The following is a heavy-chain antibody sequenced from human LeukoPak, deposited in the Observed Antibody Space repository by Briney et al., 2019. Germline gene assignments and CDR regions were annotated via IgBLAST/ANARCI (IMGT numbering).Heavy chain of an antibody. D-gene: IGHD3-3*01. Sequence: ASVKVSCKASGSTFSSYAISWVRQAPGQGLEWMGRIIPIPGIANYAQKFQGRVTITADKSTSTAYMELSSLRSEDTAVYYCARDAIFGVVNEDWGQGTLVTVSS. V-gene: IGHV1-69*04. CDR1: GSTFSSYA. CDR3: ARDAIFGVVNED. J-gene: IGHJ4*02. CDR2: IIPIPGIA.